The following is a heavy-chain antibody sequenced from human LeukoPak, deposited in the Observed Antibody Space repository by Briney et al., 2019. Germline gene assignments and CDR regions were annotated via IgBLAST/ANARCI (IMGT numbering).Heavy chain of an antibody. V-gene: IGHV1-2*02. D-gene: IGHD3-10*01. Sequence: ASVKVSCKASGYTFTGYYIHWVRRAPGQGLEWMGWINPNSGVTGYAQKFQGRVTVARDTSISTAYMELSSLRSDDTAVYYCARELRGGTFDYWGQGTLVTVSS. J-gene: IGHJ4*02. CDR3: ARELRGGTFDY. CDR2: INPNSGVT. CDR1: GYTFTGYY.